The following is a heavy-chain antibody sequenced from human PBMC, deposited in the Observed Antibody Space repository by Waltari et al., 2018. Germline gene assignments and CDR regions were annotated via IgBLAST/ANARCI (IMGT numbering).Heavy chain of an antibody. CDR3: ARVVPGKRLYGSGSYYRRGRNYFDY. V-gene: IGHV1-69*04. J-gene: IGHJ4*02. D-gene: IGHD3-10*01. CDR1: GGTFSSYA. Sequence: QVQLVQSGAEVQKPGSSVKVSCKASGGTFSSYAISWVRQAPGQGLEWIGGIIPILGIANYAQKFQGRVMITADESTSTAYMELGSLGSEDTAVYYCARVVPGKRLYGSGSYYRRGRNYFDYWGQGTLVTVSS. CDR2: IIPILGIA.